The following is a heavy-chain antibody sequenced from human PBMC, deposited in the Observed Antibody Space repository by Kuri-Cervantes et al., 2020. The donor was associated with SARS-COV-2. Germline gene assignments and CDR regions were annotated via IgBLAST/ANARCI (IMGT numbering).Heavy chain of an antibody. CDR2: MSYSGNT. J-gene: IGHJ4*02. V-gene: IGHV4-31*02. Sequence: SCTVSGGSISSGNYYWSWIRQPPGKGLEWIGYMSYSGNTYYNPSLKSRVSISVDTSKNQFSLKLSSVTAADTAVYYCATPAPYSGSYLGYFDYWGQGTLVTVSS. D-gene: IGHD1-26*01. CDR1: GGSISSGNYY. CDR3: ATPAPYSGSYLGYFDY.